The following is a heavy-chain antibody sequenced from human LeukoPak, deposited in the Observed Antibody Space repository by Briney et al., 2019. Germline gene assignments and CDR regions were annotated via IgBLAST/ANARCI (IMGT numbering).Heavy chain of an antibody. J-gene: IGHJ6*03. CDR2: ISRNSGSI. D-gene: IGHD5-24*01. CDR3: AKGGGSRAYYMDV. Sequence: GGSLRLSCAASGFTFDDYAMHWVRQAPGKGLEWVSGISRNSGSIGYADSVKGRFTISRDNAKNSLYLQMNSLRAEDMALYYCAKGGGSRAYYMDVWGKGTTVTVSS. CDR1: GFTFDDYA. V-gene: IGHV3-9*03.